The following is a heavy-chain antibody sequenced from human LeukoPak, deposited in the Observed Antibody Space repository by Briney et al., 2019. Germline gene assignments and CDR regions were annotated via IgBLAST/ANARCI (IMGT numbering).Heavy chain of an antibody. CDR3: ARLRAGDAFDI. Sequence: PSETLSLTCTVSGGSISSYYWSWIRQPPGKGLEWIGYIYYSGSTNYNPSLKSRVTISVGTSKNQFSLKLSSVTAADTAVYYCARLRAGDAFDIWGQGTMVTVSS. V-gene: IGHV4-59*08. CDR2: IYYSGST. J-gene: IGHJ3*02. D-gene: IGHD6-19*01. CDR1: GGSISSYY.